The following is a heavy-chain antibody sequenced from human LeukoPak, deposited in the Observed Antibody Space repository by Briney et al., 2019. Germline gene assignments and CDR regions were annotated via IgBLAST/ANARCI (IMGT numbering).Heavy chain of an antibody. D-gene: IGHD3-22*01. CDR1: GGSISSGDYY. CDR3: ARQTYYYDSSGYLDY. Sequence: PSETLSLTCTVSGGSISSGDYYWSWIRQPPGKGLEWIGYIYTSGSTNYNPSLKSRVTISVDTSKNQFSLKLSSVTAADTAVYYCARQTYYYDSSGYLDYWGQGTLVTVSS. V-gene: IGHV4-61*08. J-gene: IGHJ4*02. CDR2: IYTSGST.